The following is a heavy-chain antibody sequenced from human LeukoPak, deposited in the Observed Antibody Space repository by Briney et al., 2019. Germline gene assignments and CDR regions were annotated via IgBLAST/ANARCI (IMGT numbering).Heavy chain of an antibody. CDR3: ARRGGHSWDVGNWFDP. Sequence: SETLSLTCSVSGESMRSTTFWGWIRQSPGMGLEWIASTSHVGISYYNPSLSSRVTVSADSSKNKFSLRLSSVTAADTAVYYCARRGGHSWDVGNWFDPWGQGTPVTVSS. CDR1: GESMRSTTF. D-gene: IGHD6-13*01. V-gene: IGHV4-39*01. CDR2: TSHVGIS. J-gene: IGHJ5*02.